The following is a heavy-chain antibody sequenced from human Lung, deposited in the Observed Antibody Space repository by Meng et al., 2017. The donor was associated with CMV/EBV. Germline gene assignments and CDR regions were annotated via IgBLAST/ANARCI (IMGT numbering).Heavy chain of an antibody. CDR1: GGSISSGGYY. CDR3: ARDLRVRGSGSYTGGPQNAFDI. D-gene: IGHD3-10*01. V-gene: IGHV4-31*02. CDR2: FYYAGST. Sequence: CSVLGGSISSGGYYLSWIRHHPGKGLDWIGYFYYAGSTFHNPSLRSRVTISVDTSTNQFSLKLNSVTAADTAVYYCARDLRVRGSGSYTGGPQNAFDIXGQGXLVTVSS. J-gene: IGHJ3*02.